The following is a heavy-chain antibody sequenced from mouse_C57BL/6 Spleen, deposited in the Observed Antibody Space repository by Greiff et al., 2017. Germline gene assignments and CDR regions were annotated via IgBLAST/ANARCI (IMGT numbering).Heavy chain of an antibody. Sequence: VKLQQPGAELVKPGASVKVSCKASGYTFTSYWMHWVKQRPGQGLEWIGRIHPSDSDTNYNQKFKGKATLTVDKSSSTAYMQLSSLTSEDSAVYYCASHYYGSSSLAYWGQGTLVTVSA. CDR2: IHPSDSDT. D-gene: IGHD1-1*01. CDR3: ASHYYGSSSLAY. J-gene: IGHJ3*01. CDR1: GYTFTSYW. V-gene: IGHV1-74*01.